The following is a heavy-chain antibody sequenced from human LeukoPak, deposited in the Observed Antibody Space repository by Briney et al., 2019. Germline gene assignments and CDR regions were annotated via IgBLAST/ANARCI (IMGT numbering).Heavy chain of an antibody. D-gene: IGHD5-18*01. Sequence: SETLSLTCTVSGGSISSYYWSWIRQPPGKGLEWIGDIYYSGSTNYNPSLKSRVTISVDTSKNQCSLKLSSVTAADTAVYYCARVKRELPLWFFAFDIWGQGTMVTVSS. J-gene: IGHJ3*02. CDR1: GGSISSYY. CDR3: ARVKRELPLWFFAFDI. V-gene: IGHV4-59*01. CDR2: IYYSGST.